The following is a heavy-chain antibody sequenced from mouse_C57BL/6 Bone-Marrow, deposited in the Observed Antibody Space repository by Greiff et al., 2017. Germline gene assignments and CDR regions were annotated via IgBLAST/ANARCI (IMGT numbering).Heavy chain of an antibody. CDR1: GFTFSSYA. V-gene: IGHV5-4*01. D-gene: IGHD2-5*01. CDR3: ARVIVTPDGAMDY. Sequence: EVQGVESGGGLVKPGGSLKLSCAASGFTFSSYAMSWVRQTPEKRLEWVATISDGGSYTYYPDNVKGRFTISRDNAKNNLYLQMSHLKSEDTAMXYCARVIVTPDGAMDYWGQGTSVTVSS. J-gene: IGHJ4*01. CDR2: ISDGGSYT.